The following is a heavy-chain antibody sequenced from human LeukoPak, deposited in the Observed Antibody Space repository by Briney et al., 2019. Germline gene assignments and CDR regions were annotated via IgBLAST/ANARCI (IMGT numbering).Heavy chain of an antibody. J-gene: IGHJ4*02. Sequence: GGSLRLSCVASGFTFSNYLMNWVRQAPGKGLEWVSGISHSGSSIYYADSVKGRFTISRDNSKNTPYLQMDRLRVEDTAVYYCAMALDYWGQGTLVTVSS. V-gene: IGHV3-23*01. CDR1: GFTFSNYL. CDR2: ISHSGSSI. CDR3: AMALDY.